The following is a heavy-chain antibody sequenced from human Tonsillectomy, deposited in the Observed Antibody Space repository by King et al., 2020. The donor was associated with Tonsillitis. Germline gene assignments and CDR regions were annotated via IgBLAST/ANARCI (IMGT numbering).Heavy chain of an antibody. V-gene: IGHV3-30-3*01. J-gene: IGHJ4*02. CDR2: ISYDGSNK. Sequence: VQLVESGGGVVQPGRSLRLSCAASGFTFSSYAMHWVRQAPGKGLEWVAVISYDGSNKYYADSVKGRFTISRDNSKNTLYLQMNSLRAEDTAVYYCARDRDSGYDPDIFFDYWGQGTLVTVSS. D-gene: IGHD5-12*01. CDR1: GFTFSSYA. CDR3: ARDRDSGYDPDIFFDY.